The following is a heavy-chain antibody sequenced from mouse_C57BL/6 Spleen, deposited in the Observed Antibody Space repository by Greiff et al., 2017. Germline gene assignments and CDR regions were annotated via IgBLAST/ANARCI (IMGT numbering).Heavy chain of an antibody. J-gene: IGHJ3*01. D-gene: IGHD1-1*01. CDR3: AREGYYYGSSYWFAY. Sequence: VQLQQSGAELARPGASVKLSCKASGYTFTSYGISWVKQRTGQGLEWIGEIYPRSGNTYYNEKFKGKATLTADKSSSTAYMELRSLTSEDSAVXFCAREGYYYGSSYWFAYWGQGTLVTVSA. CDR2: IYPRSGNT. V-gene: IGHV1-81*01. CDR1: GYTFTSYG.